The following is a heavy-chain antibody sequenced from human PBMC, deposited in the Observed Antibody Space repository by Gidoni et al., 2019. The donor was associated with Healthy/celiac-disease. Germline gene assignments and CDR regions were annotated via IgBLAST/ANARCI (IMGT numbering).Heavy chain of an antibody. D-gene: IGHD3-3*01. CDR3: ARDSQPARGRFLEWPFGAYYFDY. CDR2: ISYDGSNK. Sequence: QVQLVESGGGVVQPGRSLRLSCAASGFTFSSYAMHWVRQAPGKGLEWVAVISYDGSNKYYADSVKGRFTISRDNSKNTLYLQMNSLRAEDTAVYYCARDSQPARGRFLEWPFGAYYFDYWGQGTLVTVSS. J-gene: IGHJ4*02. V-gene: IGHV3-30-3*01. CDR1: GFTFSSYA.